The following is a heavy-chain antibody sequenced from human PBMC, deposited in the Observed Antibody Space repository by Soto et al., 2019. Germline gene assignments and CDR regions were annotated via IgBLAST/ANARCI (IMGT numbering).Heavy chain of an antibody. J-gene: IGHJ5*02. CDR1: DYSFSPTY. Sequence: SATLSLTCTVSDYSFSPTYWSWIRQTPAKGLKWVSYIYYGESTSYNPSLKCRVSFSLETSKSQFSLRLTSVTAAYSAVYYCARLGAYFQSLDPWGPGTLVTVS. V-gene: IGHV4-59*08. D-gene: IGHD3-10*01. CDR2: IYYGEST. CDR3: ARLGAYFQSLDP.